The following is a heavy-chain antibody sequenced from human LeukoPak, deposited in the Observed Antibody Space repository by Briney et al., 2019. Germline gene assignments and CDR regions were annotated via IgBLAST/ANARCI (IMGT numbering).Heavy chain of an antibody. D-gene: IGHD1-26*01. CDR1: GFTLSSYW. J-gene: IGHJ4*02. CDR2: INQDGGEK. Sequence: GGSLRLSCAASGFTLSSYWMSWVRQAPGKGLQWVANINQDGGEKYYVDSVKGRFTISRDNAENSLFLQMNGLRAEDTAVYYCARDKVVGATNFDSWGQGTLVSVSS. CDR3: ARDKVVGATNFDS. V-gene: IGHV3-7*01.